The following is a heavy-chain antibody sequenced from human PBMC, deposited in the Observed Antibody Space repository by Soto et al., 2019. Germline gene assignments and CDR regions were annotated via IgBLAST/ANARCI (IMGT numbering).Heavy chain of an antibody. Sequence: GGSLRLSCAASGFTFSSYAMSWVRQAPGKGLEWVSAISGSGGSTYYADSVEGRFTIPRDNSKNTLYLQMNSLRAEDTAVYYCAKAIAAPPEYYFDYWGQGTLVTVSS. D-gene: IGHD6-13*01. J-gene: IGHJ4*02. CDR2: ISGSGGST. V-gene: IGHV3-23*01. CDR3: AKAIAAPPEYYFDY. CDR1: GFTFSSYA.